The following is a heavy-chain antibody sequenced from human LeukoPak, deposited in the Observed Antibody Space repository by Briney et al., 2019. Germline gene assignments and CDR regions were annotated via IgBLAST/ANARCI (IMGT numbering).Heavy chain of an antibody. CDR1: GFTFSSYA. J-gene: IGHJ1*01. Sequence: PGGSLRLSCAASGFTFSSYAMHWVRQAPGQGLEYVSAISINGGSTYYANSVKGRFTISRDNSKKTLYLQMGSLRAEDMAVYYCARERPASRDGYNALEHWGEGTLVTVSS. CDR3: ARERPASRDGYNALEH. CDR2: ISINGGST. V-gene: IGHV3-64*01. D-gene: IGHD5-24*01.